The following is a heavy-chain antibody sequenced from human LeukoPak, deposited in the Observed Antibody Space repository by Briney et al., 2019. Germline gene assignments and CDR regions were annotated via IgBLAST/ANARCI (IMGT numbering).Heavy chain of an antibody. V-gene: IGHV3-23*01. CDR1: GFTFSSYA. CDR2: ISASGDRT. D-gene: IGHD2-15*01. CDR3: AGEGDVVVVAANDY. J-gene: IGHJ4*02. Sequence: PGGSLRLSCAASGFTFSSYAMSWVRQAPGRGLEWVSAISASGDRTYYADSVKGRFTISRDNSKNSLYLQMNSLRAEDTAVYYCAGEGDVVVVAANDYWGQGTLVTVSS.